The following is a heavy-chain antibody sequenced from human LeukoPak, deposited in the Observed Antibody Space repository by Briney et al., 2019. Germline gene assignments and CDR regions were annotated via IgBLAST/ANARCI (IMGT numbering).Heavy chain of an antibody. Sequence: GESLKISCRGSGYGFPDYWIGWVRQVPGKGPEWMGTINPADSEAKYNPSFQGRVTISADKSIYTAYLQWSSLKASDTAMYCGGDCFYGEFDYWGQGVLVTVSS. CDR3: GDCFYGEFDY. V-gene: IGHV5-51*01. CDR1: GYGFPDYW. J-gene: IGHJ4*02. CDR2: INPADSEA. D-gene: IGHD2-21*02.